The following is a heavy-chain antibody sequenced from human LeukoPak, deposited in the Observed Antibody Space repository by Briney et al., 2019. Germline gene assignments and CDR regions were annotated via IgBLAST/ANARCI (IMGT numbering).Heavy chain of an antibody. J-gene: IGHJ6*03. Sequence: GGSLRLSCAASGFTFSSYAMSWVRQAPGKGLEWVSGIDSGESTYYANFAKGRFTISRDNSNNTLYLQMNSLRAEDTAVYYCAKLGGQELHNYYVAVCCKGTTVAVSS. CDR2: IDSGEST. CDR1: GFTFSSYA. V-gene: IGHV3-23*01. CDR3: AKLGGQELHNYYVAV. D-gene: IGHD3-16*01.